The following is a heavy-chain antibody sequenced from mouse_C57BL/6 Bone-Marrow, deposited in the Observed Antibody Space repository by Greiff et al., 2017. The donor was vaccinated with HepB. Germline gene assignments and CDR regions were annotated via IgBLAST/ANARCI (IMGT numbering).Heavy chain of an antibody. CDR1: GYAFSSSW. CDR2: IYPGDGDT. V-gene: IGHV1-82*01. CDR3: ARLRWRYYAMDY. J-gene: IGHJ4*01. D-gene: IGHD2-3*01. Sequence: VQLQQSGPELVKPGASVKISCKASGYAFSSSWMNWVKQRPGKGLEWIGRIYPGDGDTNYNGKFKGKATLTADKSSSTAYIQLSSLTSEDSAVYFCARLRWRYYAMDYWGQGTSVTVSS.